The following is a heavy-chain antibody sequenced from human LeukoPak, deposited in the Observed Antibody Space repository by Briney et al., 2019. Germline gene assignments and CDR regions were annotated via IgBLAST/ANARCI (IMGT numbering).Heavy chain of an antibody. CDR3: ARGLITFGGVIVNRGLYFDY. V-gene: IGHV4-34*01. CDR1: GGSFSGYY. Sequence: SETLSLTCAVYGGSFSGYYWSWIRQPPGKGLEWIGEINHSGSTNYNPSLKSRVTISVDTSKNQFSLKLSSVTTADTAVYYCARGLITFGGVIVNRGLYFDYWGQGTLVTVSS. CDR2: INHSGST. J-gene: IGHJ4*02. D-gene: IGHD3-16*02.